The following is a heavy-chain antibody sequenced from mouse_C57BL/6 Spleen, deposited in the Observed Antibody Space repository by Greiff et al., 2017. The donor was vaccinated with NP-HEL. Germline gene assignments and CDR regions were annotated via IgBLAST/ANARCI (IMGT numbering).Heavy chain of an antibody. CDR3: AREGYAYAMDY. CDR2: IYPGDGDT. CDR1: GSAFSSSW. D-gene: IGHD3-1*01. J-gene: IGHJ4*01. Sequence: VQLVESGPELVKPGASVKISCKASGSAFSSSWMNWVKQRPGKGLEWIGRIYPGDGDTNYNGKFKGKATLTADKSSSTAYMQLSSLTSEDSAVYFCAREGYAYAMDYWGQGTSVTVSS. V-gene: IGHV1-82*01.